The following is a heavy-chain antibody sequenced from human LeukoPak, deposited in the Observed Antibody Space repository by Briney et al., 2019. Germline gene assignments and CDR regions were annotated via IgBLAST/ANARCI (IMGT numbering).Heavy chain of an antibody. CDR1: GFTFSSYG. J-gene: IGHJ3*02. CDR3: AKGVWATILTNDAFDI. Sequence: EPGGSLRLSCAASGFTFSSYGMHWVRQAPGKGLEWVAFIRYDGSNKYYADSVKGRFTISRDNSKNTLYLQMNSLRAEDTAVYYCAKGVWATILTNDAFDIWGQGTMVTVSS. D-gene: IGHD3-9*01. CDR2: IRYDGSNK. V-gene: IGHV3-30*02.